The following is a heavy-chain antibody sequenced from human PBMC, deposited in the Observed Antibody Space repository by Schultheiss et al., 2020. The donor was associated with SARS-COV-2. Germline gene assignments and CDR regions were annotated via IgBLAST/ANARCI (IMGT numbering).Heavy chain of an antibody. D-gene: IGHD4-17*01. V-gene: IGHV4-34*01. CDR1: GGSISSYY. J-gene: IGHJ6*03. Sequence: SETLSLTCTVSGGSISSYYWSWIRQPPGKGLEWIGEINHSGSTNYNPSLKSRVTISVDTSKNQFSLKLSSVTAADTAVYYCAKDPYMTTVTLYYMDVWGKGTTVTVSS. CDR3: AKDPYMTTVTLYYMDV. CDR2: INHSGST.